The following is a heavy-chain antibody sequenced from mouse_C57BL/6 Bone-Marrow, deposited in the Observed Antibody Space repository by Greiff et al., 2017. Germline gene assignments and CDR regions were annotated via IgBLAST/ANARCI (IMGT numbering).Heavy chain of an antibody. D-gene: IGHD1-1*01. V-gene: IGHV1-5*01. J-gene: IGHJ3*01. CDR1: GYTFTSYW. CDR2: IYPGNSDT. Sequence: EVQLQQSGPVLARPGASVKMSCKTSGYTFTSYWMHWGKQRHGPGLEWIGAIYPGNSDTSYNQKFKGKAKLTAVTSASTAYRELSSLTNEDSAVYYCTRGHYYGSSFADWGQGTLVTVSA. CDR3: TRGHYYGSSFAD.